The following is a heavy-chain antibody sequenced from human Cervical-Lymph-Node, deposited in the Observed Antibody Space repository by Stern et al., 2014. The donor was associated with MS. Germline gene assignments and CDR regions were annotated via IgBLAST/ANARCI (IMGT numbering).Heavy chain of an antibody. Sequence: QVQLVQSGAEVKKPGASVKVSCKASGYGFTNYDIHWLRQATGQGLEWMGWMNPNRGSTGYAQKFQGRISMTTDTSTGTASMELSSLTSEDAAMYYCAREKALDTYKWFHPWGQGTQVTVSS. J-gene: IGHJ5*02. V-gene: IGHV1-8*01. CDR3: AREKALDTYKWFHP. CDR1: GYGFTNYD. CDR2: MNPNRGST.